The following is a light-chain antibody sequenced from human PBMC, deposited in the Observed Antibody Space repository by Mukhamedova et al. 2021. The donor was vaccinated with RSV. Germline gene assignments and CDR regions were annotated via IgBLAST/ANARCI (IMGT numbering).Light chain of an antibody. V-gene: IGLV2-23*02. Sequence: EVSKRPSGVSNRFSGSKSGNTAFLTISGLQAEDEADYYCCSYAGSDTWVFGGGTKLTVL. CDR2: EVS. J-gene: IGLJ3*02. CDR3: CSYAGSDTWV.